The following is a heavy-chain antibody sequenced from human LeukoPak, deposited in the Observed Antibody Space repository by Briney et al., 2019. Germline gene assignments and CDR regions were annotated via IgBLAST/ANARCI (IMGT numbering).Heavy chain of an antibody. CDR1: GFTFSSFW. CDR2: INQDGSQK. V-gene: IGHV3-7*01. D-gene: IGHD4-17*01. Sequence: GGSLRLSCAASGFTFSSFWMTWVRQSPGQGLEWVANINQDGSQKYYVDSVKGRFTISRDNAKNSLYLQMNSLRAEDTAVYYCARAVNDYGDYVFDYWGQGTLVTVSS. CDR3: ARAVNDYGDYVFDY. J-gene: IGHJ4*02.